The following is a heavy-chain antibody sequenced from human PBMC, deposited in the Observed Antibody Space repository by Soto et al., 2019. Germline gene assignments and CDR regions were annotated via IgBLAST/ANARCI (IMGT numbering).Heavy chain of an antibody. CDR3: AKTTVIVGYYYGMDV. Sequence: VQLLDSGGGWVQPGGFLRLSCAAYGFTFRNYAMSWVRQAPGKGLEWVSTISGSGGSTYYADSVKGRFTISRDNSQNTLYLQMNSLRAEDTAVYYCAKTTVIVGYYYGMDVWGQGTTVTVSS. CDR2: ISGSGGST. CDR1: GFTFRNYA. J-gene: IGHJ6*02. V-gene: IGHV3-23*01. D-gene: IGHD4-17*01.